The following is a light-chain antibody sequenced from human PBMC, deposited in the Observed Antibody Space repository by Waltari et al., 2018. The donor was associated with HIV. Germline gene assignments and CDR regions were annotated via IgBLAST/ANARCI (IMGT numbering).Light chain of an antibody. CDR1: NIESKS. CDR3: HVWDSFSDHRV. CDR2: YDT. Sequence: YVLTQPPSVSVAPGQTSRISCEGRNIESKSVHWYQQKPGQAPVLVADYDTDPPSGIPERFSGSNSGNTATLIISGVEAGDEADYYCHVWDSFSDHRVFGGGTELTVL. J-gene: IGLJ2*01. V-gene: IGLV3-21*02.